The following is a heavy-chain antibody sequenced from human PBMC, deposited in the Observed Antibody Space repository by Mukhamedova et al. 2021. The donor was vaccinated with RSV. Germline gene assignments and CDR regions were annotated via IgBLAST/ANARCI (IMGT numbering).Heavy chain of an antibody. J-gene: IGHJ2*01. CDR1: GFVFSTYA. CDR3: ARDGSFRGVIVGY. V-gene: IGHV3-30*01. CDR2: ISYDGSNK. Sequence: GFVFSTYAMHWVRHAPGKGLEWVAVISYDGSNKYYADSVKGRFTISRDNSRNTLYLQMNNLRAEDTAVYYCARDGSFRGVIVGY. D-gene: IGHD3-10*01.